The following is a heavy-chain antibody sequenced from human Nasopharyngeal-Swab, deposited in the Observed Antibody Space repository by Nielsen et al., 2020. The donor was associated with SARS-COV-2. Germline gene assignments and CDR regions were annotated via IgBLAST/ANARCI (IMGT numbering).Heavy chain of an antibody. CDR1: GFTFGSYY. Sequence: ESLKISCAASGFTFGSYYMTWIRQPPGKGLEWIGEINHTGSTNYNPSLRSRVSASVDTSKRQFSLRLTSVTAADTAVYYCARGVSGIVPAPVLGLGPWYSYYYMDVWGRGTTVTVSS. V-gene: IGHV4-34*01. J-gene: IGHJ6*03. CDR2: INHTGST. CDR3: ARGVSGIVPAPVLGLGPWYSYYYMDV. D-gene: IGHD2-8*01.